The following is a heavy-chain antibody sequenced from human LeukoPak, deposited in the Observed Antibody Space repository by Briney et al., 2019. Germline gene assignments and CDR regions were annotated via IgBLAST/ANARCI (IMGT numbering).Heavy chain of an antibody. Sequence: GGSLRLSCSASGFTFSSYAMHWVRQAPGKGLEYVSAISSDGITTYHADSVKGRFTISRDNSKNTLYLQMSSLRAEDTALYYCVRDKYSGPDSPFDYWGQGTLVTVSS. V-gene: IGHV3-64D*06. D-gene: IGHD5-12*01. CDR1: GFTFSSYA. CDR3: VRDKYSGPDSPFDY. CDR2: ISSDGITT. J-gene: IGHJ4*02.